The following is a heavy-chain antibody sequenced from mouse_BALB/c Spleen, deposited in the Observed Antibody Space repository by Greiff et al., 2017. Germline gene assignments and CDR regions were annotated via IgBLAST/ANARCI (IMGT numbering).Heavy chain of an antibody. V-gene: IGHV5-17*02. CDR3: ARSYYYGSSYPFFDY. Sequence: EVHLVESGGGLVQPGGSRKLSCAASGFTFSSFGMHWVRQAPEKGLEWVAYISSGSSTIYYADTVKGRFTISRDNPKNTLFLQMTSLRSEDTPMYYCARSYYYGSSYPFFDYWGQGTTLTVSS. J-gene: IGHJ2*01. D-gene: IGHD1-1*01. CDR1: GFTFSSFG. CDR2: ISSGSSTI.